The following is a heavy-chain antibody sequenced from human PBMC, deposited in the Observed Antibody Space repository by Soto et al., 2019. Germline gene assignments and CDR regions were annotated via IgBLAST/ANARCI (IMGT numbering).Heavy chain of an antibody. CDR1: GYSFTNYW. CDR2: IHPGDSDT. D-gene: IGHD6-13*01. V-gene: IGHV5-51*03. J-gene: IGHJ5*02. CDR3: ARHNRYSSTWFEGWFDP. Sequence: ELQLVQSGAEVKKAGESLKISCQGSGYSFTNYWVGWVRQIPGRGLEWMGIIHPGDSDTRYSPFFQGQVTISADKSMSTDYLQWSSLKASDTAMYYCARHNRYSSTWFEGWFDPWGQGTLVTVAS.